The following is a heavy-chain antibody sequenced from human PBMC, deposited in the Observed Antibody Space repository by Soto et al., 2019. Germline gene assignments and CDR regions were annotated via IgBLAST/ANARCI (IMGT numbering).Heavy chain of an antibody. V-gene: IGHV1-8*01. CDR3: ARGSPTVVTPLDAFDI. CDR1: GYTFTSYD. D-gene: IGHD4-17*01. CDR2: MNPNSGNT. Sequence: QVQLVQSGAEVKKPGASVKVSCKASGYTFTSYDINWVRQATGQGLEWMGWMNPNSGNTGYAQKFQGRVTMTRNTSISTADMELSSLRSEDTAVYYCARGSPTVVTPLDAFDIWGQGTMVTVSS. J-gene: IGHJ3*02.